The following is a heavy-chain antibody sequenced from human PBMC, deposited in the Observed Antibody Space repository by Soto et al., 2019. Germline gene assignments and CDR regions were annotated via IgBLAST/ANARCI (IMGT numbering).Heavy chain of an antibody. Sequence: QVQLVESGGGVVQPGRSLRLSCAASGFTFSSYAMHWVRQAPGKGLEWVAVISYDGSNKYYADSVKGRFTIPRDNSKNTLYLQMNSLRAEDTAVYYCAQDPPVAGTVEYFQHWGQGTLVTVSS. CDR1: GFTFSSYA. CDR3: AQDPPVAGTVEYFQH. CDR2: ISYDGSNK. J-gene: IGHJ1*01. D-gene: IGHD6-19*01. V-gene: IGHV3-30-3*02.